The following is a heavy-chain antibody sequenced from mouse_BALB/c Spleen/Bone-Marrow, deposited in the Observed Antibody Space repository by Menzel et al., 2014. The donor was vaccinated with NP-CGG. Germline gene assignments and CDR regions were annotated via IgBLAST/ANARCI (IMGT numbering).Heavy chain of an antibody. Sequence: VQLQQSGAELVRPGTSVKVSCKASGYAFTNYLIEWVKQRPGQGLEWIGVINPGSGGTNYNEKFKGEATLTADKSSSTAYMQFSSLTSDDSAVYFCARSYYGSPYFDYWGQGTTLTVSS. CDR3: ARSYYGSPYFDY. CDR1: GYAFTNYL. J-gene: IGHJ2*01. CDR2: INPGSGGT. D-gene: IGHD1-1*01. V-gene: IGHV1-54*01.